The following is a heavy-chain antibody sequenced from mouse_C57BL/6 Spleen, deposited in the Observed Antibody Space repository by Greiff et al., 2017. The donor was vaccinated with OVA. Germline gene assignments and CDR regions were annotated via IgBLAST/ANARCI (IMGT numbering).Heavy chain of an antibody. Sequence: VQLQQSGPELVKPGASVKISCKASGYTFTDYYMNWVKQSHGKSLEWIGDINPNNGGTSYNQKFKGKATLTVDKSSSTAYMELRSLTSEDSAVYYCARDSGRRFAYWGQGTLVTVSA. D-gene: IGHD3-2*02. CDR3: ARDSGRRFAY. CDR1: GYTFTDYY. V-gene: IGHV1-26*01. J-gene: IGHJ3*01. CDR2: INPNNGGT.